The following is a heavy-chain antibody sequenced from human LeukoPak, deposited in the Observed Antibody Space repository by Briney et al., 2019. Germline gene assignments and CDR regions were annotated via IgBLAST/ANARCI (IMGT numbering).Heavy chain of an antibody. D-gene: IGHD2-2*01. Sequence: GGSLTLSCAASGFTFSSYNMNWVHQAPGKGLEWASSITSSSGTIYYADSVKGRFSISRDNAKNSLYLQMNSLRDEDTAVYYCARDRCSSTSCYVLYFDYWGQGSLVTVSS. CDR3: ARDRCSSTSCYVLYFDY. V-gene: IGHV3-48*02. J-gene: IGHJ4*02. CDR1: GFTFSSYN. CDR2: ITSSSGTI.